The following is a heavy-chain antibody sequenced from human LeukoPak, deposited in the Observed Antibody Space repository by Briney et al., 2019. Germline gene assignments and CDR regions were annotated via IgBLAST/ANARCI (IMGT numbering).Heavy chain of an antibody. V-gene: IGHV3-48*01. Sequence: GGSLRLSCAASGFTFSTYSMNWVRQAPGKGLEWVSYISSSSSTIYYADSVKGRFTISRDNAKNSLYLQMNSLRAEDTAVCYCARGSTYYDSSGQVPFDYWGQGTLVTVSS. D-gene: IGHD3-22*01. CDR2: ISSSSSTI. CDR3: ARGSTYYDSSGQVPFDY. CDR1: GFTFSTYS. J-gene: IGHJ4*02.